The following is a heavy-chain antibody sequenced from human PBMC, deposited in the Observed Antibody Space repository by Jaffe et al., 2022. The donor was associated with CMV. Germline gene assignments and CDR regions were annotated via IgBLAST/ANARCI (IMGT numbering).Heavy chain of an antibody. V-gene: IGHV3-11*06. Sequence: QVQLVESGGGLVKPGGSLRLSCAASGFTFSDYYMSWIRQAPGKGLEWVSYISSSSSYTNYADSVKGRFTISRDNAKNSLYLQMNSLRAEDTAVYYCARGALAAAGTIAAFDIWGQGTMVTVSS. CDR1: GFTFSDYY. CDR2: ISSSSSYT. J-gene: IGHJ3*02. D-gene: IGHD6-13*01. CDR3: ARGALAAAGTIAAFDI.